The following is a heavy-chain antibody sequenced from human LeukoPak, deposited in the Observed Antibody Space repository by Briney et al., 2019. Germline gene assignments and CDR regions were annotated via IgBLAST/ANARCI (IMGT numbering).Heavy chain of an antibody. CDR2: IKQDGSEK. CDR3: ARDATTYYYDSSGYYYFDY. J-gene: IGHJ4*02. D-gene: IGHD3-22*01. Sequence: GGSLRLSCAASGFTFSSYWMSWVRQAPGKGLEWVANIKQDGSEKYYVDSVKGRFTISRDNAKNSLYLQMNSLRAEDTAVYYCARDATTYYYDSSGYYYFDYWGQGTLVTVSS. V-gene: IGHV3-7*01. CDR1: GFTFSSYW.